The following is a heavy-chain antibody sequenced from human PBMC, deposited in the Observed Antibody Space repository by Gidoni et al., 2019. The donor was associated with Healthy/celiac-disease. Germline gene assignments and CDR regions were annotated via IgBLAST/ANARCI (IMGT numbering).Heavy chain of an antibody. V-gene: IGHV4-34*01. CDR1: GGSFSGYY. J-gene: IGHJ4*02. D-gene: IGHD1-26*01. CDR3: ARGSGSYYY. CDR2: INHSGST. Sequence: QVQLPQCGAGLGKPSETMSLTCAVYGGSFSGYYWSWIRQPPGKGLEWIGEINHSGSTNYNPSLKSRVTISVDTSKNQFSLKLSSVTAADTAVYYCARGSGSYYYWGQGTLVTVSS.